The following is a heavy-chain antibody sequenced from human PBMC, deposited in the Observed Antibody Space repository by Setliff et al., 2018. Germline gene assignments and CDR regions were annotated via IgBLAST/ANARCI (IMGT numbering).Heavy chain of an antibody. CDR2: ISSSSSYI. D-gene: IGHD3-3*01. Sequence: PGGSLRLSCAASGFTFSSYSMNWVRQAPGKGLEWVSSISSSSSYIYYADSVKGRFTISRDNAKNSLYLQMNSLRAEDTAVYYCARETPLFWSGYYGYFDLWGRGTLVTVSS. J-gene: IGHJ2*01. V-gene: IGHV3-21*01. CDR1: GFTFSSYS. CDR3: ARETPLFWSGYYGYFDL.